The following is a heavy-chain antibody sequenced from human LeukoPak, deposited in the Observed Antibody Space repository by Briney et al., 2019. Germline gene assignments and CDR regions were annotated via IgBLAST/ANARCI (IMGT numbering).Heavy chain of an antibody. CDR1: GGTFSGYY. Sequence: SDTLSLTCAAYGGTFSGYYWSWIRQPPGKRLEWFGEFNRSGSTNSNPSLKSRVTISVDPSKNQFSLKLSSVTAADTAVYYCARKYGSSSRYCSGGSCYEDYYYYMDVWGKGTAVTVSS. CDR2: FNRSGST. D-gene: IGHD2-15*01. J-gene: IGHJ6*03. CDR3: ARKYGSSSRYCSGGSCYEDYYYYMDV. V-gene: IGHV4-34*01.